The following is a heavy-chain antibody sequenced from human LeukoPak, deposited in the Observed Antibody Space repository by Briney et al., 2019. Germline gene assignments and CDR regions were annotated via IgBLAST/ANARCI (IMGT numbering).Heavy chain of an antibody. CDR2: ISAYNGNT. D-gene: IGHD3-9*01. J-gene: IGHJ6*03. CDR1: GYTFTSYG. CDR3: ARDRFFETRDYYYYYMDV. Sequence: ASVKVSCKASGYTFTSYGISWVRQAPGQGLEWMGWISAYNGNTNYAQKLQGRVTMTTDTSTSTAYMELRSLRSDNTAVYYCARDRFFETRDYYYYYMDVWGKGTTVTVSS. V-gene: IGHV1-18*01.